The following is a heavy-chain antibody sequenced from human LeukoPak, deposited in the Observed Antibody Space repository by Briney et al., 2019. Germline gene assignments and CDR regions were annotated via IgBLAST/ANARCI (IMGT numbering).Heavy chain of an antibody. V-gene: IGHV4-30-2*01. Sequence: PSQTLSLTCTVSRGSLSSGGYYWNWVRQPPGKGLEWIGEIYHSGSTNYNPSLKSRVTISVDKSKNQFSLKLSSVTAADTAVYYCARDQRVGGYATLDYWGQGTLVTVSS. J-gene: IGHJ4*02. CDR1: RGSLSSGGYY. D-gene: IGHD5-12*01. CDR3: ARDQRVGGYATLDY. CDR2: IYHSGST.